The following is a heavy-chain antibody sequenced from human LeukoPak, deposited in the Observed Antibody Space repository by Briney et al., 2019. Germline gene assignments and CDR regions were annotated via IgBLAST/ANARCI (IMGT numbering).Heavy chain of an antibody. CDR2: FNPENGNT. Sequence: ASVKVSCKASGYSFVGYGITWVRQAPGQGLEWMGWFNPENGNTNYAQKFQGRVTMTRDTSISTAYMELSRLRSDDTAVYYCARAVRIFGVVTGGWFDPWGQGTLVTVSS. V-gene: IGHV1-2*02. J-gene: IGHJ5*02. CDR3: ARAVRIFGVVTGGWFDP. CDR1: GYSFVGYG. D-gene: IGHD3-3*01.